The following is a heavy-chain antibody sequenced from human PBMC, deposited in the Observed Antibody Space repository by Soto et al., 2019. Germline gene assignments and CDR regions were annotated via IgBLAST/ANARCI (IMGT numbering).Heavy chain of an antibody. CDR1: GFTFSSYA. V-gene: IGHV3-23*01. J-gene: IGHJ6*03. CDR2: ISGSGGST. CDR3: AKDLVGYCSSTSCPGFYYYYYMDV. Sequence: GGSLRLSCAASGFTFSSYAMSWVRQAPGKGLEWVSAISGSGGSTYYADSVKGRFTISRDNSKNTLYLQMNSLRAEDTAVYYCAKDLVGYCSSTSCPGFYYYYYMDVWGKGTTVTVSS. D-gene: IGHD2-2*01.